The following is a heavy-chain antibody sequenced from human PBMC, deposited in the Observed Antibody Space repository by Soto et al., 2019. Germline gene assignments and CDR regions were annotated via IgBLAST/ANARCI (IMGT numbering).Heavy chain of an antibody. CDR2: INPNSGGT. CDR3: ARDKTMVRGVAHKDYYYMDV. J-gene: IGHJ6*03. Sequence: ASVKVSGKASGYTFTGYYMHWVRQAPGQGLEWMGWINPNSGGTNYAQKFQGWVTMTRDTSISTAYMELSRLRSDDTAVYYCARDKTMVRGVAHKDYYYMDVWGKGTTVTVSS. CDR1: GYTFTGYY. D-gene: IGHD3-10*01. V-gene: IGHV1-2*04.